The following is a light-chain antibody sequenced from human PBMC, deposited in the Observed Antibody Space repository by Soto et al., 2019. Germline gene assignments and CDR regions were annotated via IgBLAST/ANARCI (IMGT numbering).Light chain of an antibody. V-gene: IGLV1-44*01. Sequence: QTVLTQPPSASATPGQRVTISCSGSTSNIGRNTVNWYQQLPGTAPKLLIYSNNQRPSGVPDRFSGSKSGTSASLAISGLQSEDEADYYCAAWDDSSIDYVFGPGTMLTVL. CDR1: TSNIGRNT. CDR2: SNN. CDR3: AAWDDSSIDYV. J-gene: IGLJ1*01.